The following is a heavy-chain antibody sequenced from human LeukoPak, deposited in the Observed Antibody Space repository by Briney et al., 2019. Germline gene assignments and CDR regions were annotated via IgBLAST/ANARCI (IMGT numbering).Heavy chain of an antibody. CDR1: GGSVSSGSYY. Sequence: SSETLSLTCTVSGGSVSSGSYYWSWIRQPPGKGLEWIGYIYYSGSTNYNPSLKSRVTISVDTSKNQFSLKLSSVTAADTAVYYCARVGLDSSGYTLGDYWGQGTLVTVSS. CDR3: ARVGLDSSGYTLGDY. CDR2: IYYSGST. J-gene: IGHJ4*02. V-gene: IGHV4-61*01. D-gene: IGHD3-22*01.